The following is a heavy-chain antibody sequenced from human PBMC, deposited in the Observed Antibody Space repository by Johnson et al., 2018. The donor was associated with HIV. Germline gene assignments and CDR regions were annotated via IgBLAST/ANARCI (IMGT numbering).Heavy chain of an antibody. D-gene: IGHD6-13*01. Sequence: QVQLLESGGGVVQPGRSLRLSCAASGFSFSNYTMHWVRQAPGKGLEWVAVISYDGSNKYYADSVKGRFTISRDNSKNTLYLQMNSLRAEDTAVYYCAREGEGYSSSWYDAFDIWGQGTMVTVSS. CDR3: AREGEGYSSSWYDAFDI. CDR2: ISYDGSNK. CDR1: GFSFSNYT. J-gene: IGHJ3*02. V-gene: IGHV3-30*04.